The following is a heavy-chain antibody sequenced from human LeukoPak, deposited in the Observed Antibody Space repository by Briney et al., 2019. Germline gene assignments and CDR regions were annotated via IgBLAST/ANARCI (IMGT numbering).Heavy chain of an antibody. Sequence: GGSLRLSCAASGFTFSSYWMSWVSQAPGKGLEWVANIKQDGSEKYYVDSVKGRFTISRDNAKNSLYLQMNSLRAEDTAVYYCARDCSSTSCGGAFDIWGQGTMVTVSS. CDR2: IKQDGSEK. CDR1: GFTFSSYW. J-gene: IGHJ3*02. V-gene: IGHV3-7*01. D-gene: IGHD2-2*01. CDR3: ARDCSSTSCGGAFDI.